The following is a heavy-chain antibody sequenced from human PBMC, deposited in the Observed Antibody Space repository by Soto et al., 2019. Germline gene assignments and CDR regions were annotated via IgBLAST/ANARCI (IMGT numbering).Heavy chain of an antibody. J-gene: IGHJ4*02. CDR2: INHSGRV. V-gene: IGHV4-34*01. Sequence: SETLSLTCAVYGGSFSCHSWTWIRQSPGKGLEWIGDINHSGRVNYNPSLKSRVTISVDTPKNQFSLKLSSVTAADTAVYYCAGGYRDGYTFDYWGQGTLVTVSS. CDR3: AGGYRDGYTFDY. CDR1: GGSFSCHS. D-gene: IGHD5-12*01.